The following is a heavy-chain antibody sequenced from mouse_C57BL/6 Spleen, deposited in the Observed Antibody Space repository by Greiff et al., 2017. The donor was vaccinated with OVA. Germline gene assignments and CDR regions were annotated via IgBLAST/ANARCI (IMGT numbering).Heavy chain of an antibody. CDR3: ARRDDYDGGAWFAY. V-gene: IGHV1-63*01. J-gene: IGHJ3*01. CDR2: IYPGGGYT. CDR1: GYTFTNYW. D-gene: IGHD2-4*01. Sequence: VQLQQSGAELVRPGTSVKMSCKASGYTFTNYWIGWAKQRPGHGLEWIGDIYPGGGYTNYNEKFKGKATLTADKSSSTAYMQFSSLTSEDSAIYYCARRDDYDGGAWFAYWGQGTLVTVSA.